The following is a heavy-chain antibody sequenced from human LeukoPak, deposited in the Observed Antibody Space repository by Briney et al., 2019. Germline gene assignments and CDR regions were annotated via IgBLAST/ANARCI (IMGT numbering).Heavy chain of an antibody. CDR2: ISPDGSEK. CDR3: ARLSLTTNDWRYDF. D-gene: IGHD3-22*01. Sequence: AGSLRLSCTASSLSLSAYWMRWVRPAPGRGREWVASISPDGSEKYLLDSVSGRFTVSRDNAKNSLYLQMNSLGAGDTAIYLCARLSLTTNDWRYDFSGQGTLVTVSS. V-gene: IGHV3-7*01. CDR1: SLSLSAYW. J-gene: IGHJ4*02.